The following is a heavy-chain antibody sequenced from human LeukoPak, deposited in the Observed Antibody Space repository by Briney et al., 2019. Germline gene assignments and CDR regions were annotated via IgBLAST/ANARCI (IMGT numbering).Heavy chain of an antibody. D-gene: IGHD6-13*01. J-gene: IGHJ4*02. CDR1: GFTFSSYA. CDR2: ISGSGGST. V-gene: IGHV3-23*01. CDR3: AKVKYGSSWYEDYFDY. Sequence: GGSLRLSCAASGFTFSSYAMSWVRQAPGKGLEWVSAISGSGGSTYYADSVKGRYTISRDNSKNTLYLQMNSLRAEDTAVYYCAKVKYGSSWYEDYFDYWGQGTLVTVSS.